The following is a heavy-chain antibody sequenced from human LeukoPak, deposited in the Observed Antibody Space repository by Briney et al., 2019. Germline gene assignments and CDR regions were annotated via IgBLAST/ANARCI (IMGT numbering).Heavy chain of an antibody. D-gene: IGHD3-10*01. CDR1: GVSMRSYY. Sequence: SETLSLTCTVSGVSMRSYYGSWIRQPPGEGLEWIGYVYYSGSINYNPSLKSRLTISVDTSKKYFSLRLTSVTAADTAVYYCARHSNSAVIIGDWFDPWGQGTLVTVSS. CDR2: VYYSGSI. CDR3: ARHSNSAVIIGDWFDP. J-gene: IGHJ5*02. V-gene: IGHV4-59*08.